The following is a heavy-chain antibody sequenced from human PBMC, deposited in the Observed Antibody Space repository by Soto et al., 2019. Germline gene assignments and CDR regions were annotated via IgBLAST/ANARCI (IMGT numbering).Heavy chain of an antibody. D-gene: IGHD6-19*01. CDR2: IWYDGSNK. Sequence: GGSLRLSCAASGFTFSSYGMHWVRQAPGKGLEWVAVIWYDGSNKYYADSVKGRFTISRDNSKNTLYLQMNSLRAEDTAVYYCARDDGYSSGWYAYWGQGTLVTVSS. CDR3: ARDDGYSSGWYAY. V-gene: IGHV3-33*01. J-gene: IGHJ4*02. CDR1: GFTFSSYG.